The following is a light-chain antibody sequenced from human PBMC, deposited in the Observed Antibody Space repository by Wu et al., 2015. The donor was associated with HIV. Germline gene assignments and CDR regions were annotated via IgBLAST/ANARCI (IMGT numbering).Light chain of an antibody. J-gene: IGKJ4*01. V-gene: IGKV3-11*01. CDR3: QHHADWPLS. CDR1: QNITNQ. Sequence: DIVLTQSPGTLSLSSGERATLSCRASQNITNQLAWYQQRLGQPPRLLIYDVFNRATGIPVRFSGSGSATDFHLTISSLQPEDSAIYFCQHHADWPLSFGG. CDR2: DVF.